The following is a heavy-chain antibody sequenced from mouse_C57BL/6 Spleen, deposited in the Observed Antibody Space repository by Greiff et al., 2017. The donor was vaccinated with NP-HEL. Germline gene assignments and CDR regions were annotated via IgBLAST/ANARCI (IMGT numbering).Heavy chain of an antibody. CDR1: GYTFTSYG. D-gene: IGHD2-4*01. J-gene: IGHJ3*01. V-gene: IGHV1-81*01. CDR2: IYPRSGNT. CDR3: ARGDYDAWFAY. Sequence: QVQLKQSGAELARPGASVKLSCKASGYTFTSYGISWVKQRTGQGLEWIGEIYPRSGNTYYNEKFKGKATLTADKSSSTAYMELRSLTSEDSAVYFCARGDYDAWFAYWGQGTLVTVSA.